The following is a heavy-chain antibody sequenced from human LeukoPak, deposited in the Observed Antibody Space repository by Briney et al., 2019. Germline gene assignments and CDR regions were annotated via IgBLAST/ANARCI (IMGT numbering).Heavy chain of an antibody. J-gene: IGHJ4*02. CDR3: ARDFGPAALDY. CDR1: GFTFSSYS. V-gene: IGHV3-21*01. Sequence: GGSLRLSCAASGFTFSSYSMNWVRQAPGKGLEWVSSISSSSSYIYYADSVKGRFTISRDNAKNSLYLQMNSLRAKDTAVYYCARDFGPAALDYWGQGTLVTVSS. CDR2: ISSSSSYI. D-gene: IGHD2-2*01.